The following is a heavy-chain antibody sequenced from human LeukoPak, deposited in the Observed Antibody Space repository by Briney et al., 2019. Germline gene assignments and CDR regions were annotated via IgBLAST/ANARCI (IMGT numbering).Heavy chain of an antibody. Sequence: GGSLRLSCAASGFTFSNYWMSWVGQAPGKGLEGVANIQQDGSQKYYVDPVKGRFTISRDNAKNSVYLQMNSARVEDTAVYYCARIGYSSSSLDFWGQGALVTVPS. D-gene: IGHD6-6*01. J-gene: IGHJ4*02. V-gene: IGHV3-7*01. CDR3: ARIGYSSSSLDF. CDR1: GFTFSNYW. CDR2: IQQDGSQK.